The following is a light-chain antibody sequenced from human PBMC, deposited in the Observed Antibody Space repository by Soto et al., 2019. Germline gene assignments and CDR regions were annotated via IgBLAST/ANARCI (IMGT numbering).Light chain of an antibody. J-gene: IGKJ5*01. CDR3: QQYGSSPPVT. V-gene: IGKV3-20*01. Sequence: EIVLTQSPGTLSLSPGERATLSCRASQSVGSSYLAWYQQKPGQAPRLLIYGASSRATGIPDRFSGSGSGTDFTLTISTLEPEDFAVYYCQQYGSSPPVTFGQGTRLEIK. CDR2: GAS. CDR1: QSVGSSY.